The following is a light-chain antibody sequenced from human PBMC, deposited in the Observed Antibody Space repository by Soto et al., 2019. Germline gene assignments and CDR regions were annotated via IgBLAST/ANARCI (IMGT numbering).Light chain of an antibody. CDR3: QHYNNWPPWT. CDR2: GAS. Sequence: EIVMTQSPATLSVSPGERATLSCRASQSVSSNLAWYQQKPGQAPRLLIYGASTRAPGIPARFSGSGSGTEFTLPISSLQSEDFAVYYCQHYNNWPPWTFGQGTKVEIK. J-gene: IGKJ1*01. V-gene: IGKV3-15*01. CDR1: QSVSSN.